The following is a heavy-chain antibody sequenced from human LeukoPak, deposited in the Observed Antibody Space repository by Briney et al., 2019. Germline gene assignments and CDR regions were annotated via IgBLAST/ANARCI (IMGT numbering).Heavy chain of an antibody. Sequence: SETLSLTCTVSGGSISSSSYYWGWIRQPPGKGLEWIGSIYYSGSTYYNPSLKSRVTISVDTSKNQFSLKLSSVTAADTAVHYCAWKYQLPSSYWYFDLWGRGTLVTVSS. CDR1: GGSISSSSYY. CDR2: IYYSGST. J-gene: IGHJ2*01. CDR3: AWKYQLPSSYWYFDL. V-gene: IGHV4-39*01. D-gene: IGHD2-2*01.